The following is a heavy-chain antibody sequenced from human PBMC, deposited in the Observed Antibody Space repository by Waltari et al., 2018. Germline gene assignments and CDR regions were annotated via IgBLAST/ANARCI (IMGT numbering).Heavy chain of an antibody. J-gene: IGHJ2*01. D-gene: IGHD3-3*01. Sequence: QVQLQQWGAGLLKPSETLSLTCTVYGGSFSGNLWNWIRQPPGKRLEWIGEINHSGSTDYNPSLKGRVIISVDTSKNQFSLKLSSVTAADTAVYYCAKRGMEGGYFDLWGRGTLVTVSS. CDR3: AKRGMEGGYFDL. CDR1: GGSFSGNL. CDR2: INHSGST. V-gene: IGHV4-34*02.